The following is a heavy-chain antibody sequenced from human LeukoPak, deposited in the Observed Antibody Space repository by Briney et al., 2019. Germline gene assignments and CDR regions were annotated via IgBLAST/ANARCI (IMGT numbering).Heavy chain of an antibody. CDR2: ISYDGSNK. CDR3: ARDYNSRIQLWLRRYYYYGMDV. D-gene: IGHD5-18*01. Sequence: GGSLRLSCAASGFTFSSYAMHWVRQAPGKGLEWVAVISYDGSNKYYADSVKGRFTISRDNSKNTLYLQMNSLRAEDTAVYYCARDYNSRIQLWLRRYYYYGMDVWGQGTTVTVSS. CDR1: GFTFSSYA. J-gene: IGHJ6*02. V-gene: IGHV3-30-3*01.